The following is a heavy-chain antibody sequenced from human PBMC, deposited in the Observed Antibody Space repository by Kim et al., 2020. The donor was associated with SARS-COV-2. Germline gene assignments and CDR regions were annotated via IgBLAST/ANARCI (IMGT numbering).Heavy chain of an antibody. CDR2: IYSGGST. CDR3: ARKAQYNWNDDAFDI. CDR1: GFTVSSNY. D-gene: IGHD1-20*01. J-gene: IGHJ3*02. Sequence: GGSLRLSCAASGFTVSSNYMSWVRQAPGKGLEWVSVIYSGGSTYYADSVKGRFTISRDNSKNTLYLQMNSLRAEDTAVYYCARKAQYNWNDDAFDIWGQGTMVTVSS. V-gene: IGHV3-66*02.